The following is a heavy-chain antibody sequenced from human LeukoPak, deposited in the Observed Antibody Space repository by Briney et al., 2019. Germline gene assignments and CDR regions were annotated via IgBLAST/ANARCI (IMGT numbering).Heavy chain of an antibody. J-gene: IGHJ6*03. CDR2: INPNSGGT. Sequence: GASVKVSCKASGYTFTGYFMHWVRQAPGQGLEWMGWINPNSGGTNYAQKFQGRVTMTRDTSISTAYMELSRLRSDDTAVYYCARDSEYYGSGSYYGNYYYYYMDVWGKGTTVTISS. CDR3: ARDSEYYGSGSYYGNYYYYYMDV. D-gene: IGHD3-10*01. CDR1: GYTFTGYF. V-gene: IGHV1-2*02.